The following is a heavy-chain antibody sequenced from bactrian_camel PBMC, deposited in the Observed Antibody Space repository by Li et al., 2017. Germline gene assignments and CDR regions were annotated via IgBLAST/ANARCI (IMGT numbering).Heavy chain of an antibody. Sequence: QLVESGGDLVQPGGSLRLSCAASGFTFTSYDVMSWVRQAPGKGFEWVSSLNIGGGSIHYKESVKGRFTISWDDAKNTLYLQMNSLRSEDTAVYYCAREKDNSDALDYWGKGTQVTVS. CDR2: LNIGGGSI. D-gene: IGHD4*01. V-gene: IGHV3S40*01. J-gene: IGHJ7*01. CDR1: GFTFTSYD.